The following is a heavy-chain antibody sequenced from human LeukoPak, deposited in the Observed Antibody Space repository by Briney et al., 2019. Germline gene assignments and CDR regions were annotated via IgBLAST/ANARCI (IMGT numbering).Heavy chain of an antibody. Sequence: SRTLSLTCTVSGGSISSGGYYWSWIRQHPGKGLEWIGYIYYSGITYYNPSLKSRVTISVDTSKNQFSLKLSSVTAADTAVYYCARGGGRWLQEYYFDYWGQGTLVTVSS. CDR3: ARGGGRWLQEYYFDY. CDR1: GGSISSGGYY. V-gene: IGHV4-31*03. CDR2: IYYSGIT. J-gene: IGHJ4*02. D-gene: IGHD5-24*01.